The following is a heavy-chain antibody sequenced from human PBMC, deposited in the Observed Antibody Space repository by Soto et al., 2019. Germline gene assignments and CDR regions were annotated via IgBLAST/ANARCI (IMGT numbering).Heavy chain of an antibody. D-gene: IGHD1-1*01. CDR2: ISYDGSNK. CDR3: ARDRLRYNWNDFPYYYYGMDV. CDR1: GGTFSSYA. J-gene: IGHJ6*02. V-gene: IGHV3-30-3*01. Sequence: GGSLRLSCAASGGTFSSYAMHWVRQAPGKGLEWVAVISYDGSNKYYADSVKGRFTISRDNSKNTLYLQMNSLRAEDTAVYYCARDRLRYNWNDFPYYYYGMDVWGQGTTVTVSS.